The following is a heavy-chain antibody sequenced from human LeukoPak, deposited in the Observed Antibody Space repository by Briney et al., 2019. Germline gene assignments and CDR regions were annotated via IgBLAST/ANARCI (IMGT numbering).Heavy chain of an antibody. J-gene: IGHJ4*02. D-gene: IGHD5-24*01. CDR2: IIPILGIA. CDR3: ARIRGRWLHLDY. CDR1: GGTFSSYA. V-gene: IGHV1-69*04. Sequence: GASVKVSCKASGGTFSSYAISWVRQAPGQGLEWMGRIIPILGIANYAQKFQGRVTITADKSTSTAYMELSSLRSEDTAVYYCARIRGRWLHLDYWGQGTPVTVSS.